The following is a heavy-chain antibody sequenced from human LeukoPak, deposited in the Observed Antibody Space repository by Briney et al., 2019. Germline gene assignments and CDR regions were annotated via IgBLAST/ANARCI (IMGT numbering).Heavy chain of an antibody. V-gene: IGHV3-23*01. CDR2: ISGSGGST. Sequence: GGSLRLSCAASGFAFSSYAMSWVRQAPGKGLEWVSAISGSGGSTYYADSVKGRFTISRDNSKNTLYLQMNSLRAEDTAVYYCAKDAHYYDSSGILGYWGQGTLVTVSS. CDR1: GFAFSSYA. J-gene: IGHJ4*02. CDR3: AKDAHYYDSSGILGY. D-gene: IGHD3-22*01.